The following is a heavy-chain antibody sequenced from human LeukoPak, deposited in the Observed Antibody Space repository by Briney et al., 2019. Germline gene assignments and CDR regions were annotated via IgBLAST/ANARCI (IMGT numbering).Heavy chain of an antibody. CDR3: ARTRYSRYYYYYMDV. J-gene: IGHJ6*03. CDR1: GFTFTTYW. V-gene: IGHV3-7*01. D-gene: IGHD4-11*01. Sequence: GGSLRLSCAASGFTFTTYWMSWVRQAPGKGLEWVANIKQDGSEKYYVDSVKGRFTISRDNAKNSLYLQMNSQRAEDTAVYYCARTRYSRYYYYYMDVWGKGTTVTVSS. CDR2: IKQDGSEK.